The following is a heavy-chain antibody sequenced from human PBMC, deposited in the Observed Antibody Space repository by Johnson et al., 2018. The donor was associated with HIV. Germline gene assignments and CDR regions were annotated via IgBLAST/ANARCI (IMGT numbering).Heavy chain of an antibody. CDR2: ILCGGSAK. D-gene: IGHD6-13*01. V-gene: IGHV3-30*02. CDR1: GFTFSNFA. CDR3: ATDVAAAGQWGAFDI. Sequence: QVQLVESGGGVVPPGGSLRLSCAASGFTFSNFAMHWVRQAPGKGLEWVAIILCGGSAKYCADSAQGRCPISRDNAKNSLYLQMNSLRAEDTAVYYCATDVAAAGQWGAFDIWGQGTMVTVSS. J-gene: IGHJ3*02.